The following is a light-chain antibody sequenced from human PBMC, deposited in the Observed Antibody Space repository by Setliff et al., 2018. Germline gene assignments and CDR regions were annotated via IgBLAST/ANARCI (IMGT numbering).Light chain of an antibody. CDR3: TSYTSTFNYV. Sequence: QSALAQPASVSGSPGQSITISCTGTTSDVGGYNYVSWYQQHPGKAPKLMIYDVTNRPSGVSSRFSGSKSGNTASLTISGLQAEDEADYYCTSYTSTFNYVFGTGTKGT. V-gene: IGLV2-14*01. CDR2: DVT. CDR1: TSDVGGYNY. J-gene: IGLJ1*01.